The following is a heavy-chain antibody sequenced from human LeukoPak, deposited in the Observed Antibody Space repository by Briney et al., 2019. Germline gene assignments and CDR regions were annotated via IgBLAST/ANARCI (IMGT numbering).Heavy chain of an antibody. CDR1: GGTFSTYA. D-gene: IGHD5-18*01. CDR2: IIPIFGTA. J-gene: IGHJ4*02. V-gene: IGHV1-69*05. CDR3: ARDNTAMVTLSDY. Sequence: SVTVSCKASGGTFSTYAISWVRQAPAQGLEWMGRIIPIFGTANYAQKFQGRVTITTDESTSTAYMELSSPRSEVTAVYYGARDNTAMVTLSDYWGQGTLVTVSS.